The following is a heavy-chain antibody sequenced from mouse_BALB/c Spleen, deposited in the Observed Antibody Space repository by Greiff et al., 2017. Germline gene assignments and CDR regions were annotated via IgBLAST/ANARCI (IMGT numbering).Heavy chain of an antibody. V-gene: IGHV1-7*01. D-gene: IGHD1-2*01. J-gene: IGHJ1*01. CDR3: ARSPLLRLAWYFDV. Sequence: QVQLQQSGAELAKPGASVKMSCKASGYTFTSYWMHWVKQRPGQGLEWIGYINPSTGYTEYNQKFKDKATLTADKSSSTAYMQLSSLTSEDSAVYYCARSPLLRLAWYFDVWGAGTTVTVSS. CDR2: INPSTGYT. CDR1: GYTFTSYW.